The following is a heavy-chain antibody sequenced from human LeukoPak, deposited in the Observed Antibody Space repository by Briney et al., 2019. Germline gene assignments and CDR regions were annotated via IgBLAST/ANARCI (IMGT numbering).Heavy chain of an antibody. Sequence: GGSLRLSCAASGFTFSSYEMNWVRQAPGKGLEWVSYISSSGSTIYYADSVKGRFTISRDNSKNTLYLQMNSLRAEDTAVYYCASRIAARILDYWGQGTLVTVSS. CDR2: ISSSGSTI. V-gene: IGHV3-48*03. CDR1: GFTFSSYE. CDR3: ASRIAARILDY. D-gene: IGHD6-6*01. J-gene: IGHJ4*02.